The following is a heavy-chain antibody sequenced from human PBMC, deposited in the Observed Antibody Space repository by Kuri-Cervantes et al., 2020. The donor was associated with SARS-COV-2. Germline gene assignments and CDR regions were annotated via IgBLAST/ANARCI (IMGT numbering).Heavy chain of an antibody. CDR1: GGSISSSSYY. J-gene: IGHJ6*03. CDR3: ARGGLSSSAATYYYYYMDV. CDR2: IYYSGST. Sequence: GSLRLSCTVSGGSISSSSYYWGWIRQPPGKGLEWIGSIYYSGSTYYNPSLKSRVTISVDTSKNQFSLKLSSVTAADTAVYYCARGGLSSSAATYYYYYMDVWGKGTTVTVSS. D-gene: IGHD6-6*01. V-gene: IGHV4-39*07.